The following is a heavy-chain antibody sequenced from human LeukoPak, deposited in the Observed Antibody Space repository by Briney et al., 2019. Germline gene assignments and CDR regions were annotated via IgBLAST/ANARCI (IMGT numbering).Heavy chain of an antibody. J-gene: IGHJ4*02. CDR1: GYSFTNYW. CDR3: ARNFYYFDY. V-gene: IGHV5-51*01. CDR2: IYTGDSET. Sequence: GESLKISCKASGYSFTNYWIGWVRQMPGKGLEWMGIIYTGDSETRYSPSLQGQVTISADKSISTAYLQWSSLKASDTAMYYCARNFYYFDYWGQGTLVSVSS.